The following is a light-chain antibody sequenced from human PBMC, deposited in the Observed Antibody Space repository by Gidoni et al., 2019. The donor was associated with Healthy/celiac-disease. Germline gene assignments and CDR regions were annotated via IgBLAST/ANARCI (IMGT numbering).Light chain of an antibody. V-gene: IGKV1-33*01. CDR2: DAP. CDR1: KDISNY. Sequence: DIQMTQSPSSLSASVGDRVTITCQATKDISNYLNWYQQKPGKAPKLLIHDAPNLETGVPSRCSGSGAATDFTFIISSLQAEDIATYYCQQYDNLPPFTFGPGTKVDIK. J-gene: IGKJ3*01. CDR3: QQYDNLPPFT.